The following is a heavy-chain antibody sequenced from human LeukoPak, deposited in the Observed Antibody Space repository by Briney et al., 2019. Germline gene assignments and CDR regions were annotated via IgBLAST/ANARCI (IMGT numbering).Heavy chain of an antibody. CDR3: TRVQVVVVTATHYFDY. CDR1: GFTFGDYA. Sequence: GGSLRLSCTASGFTFGDYAMSWVRQAPGKGLEWVGFIRSKAYGGTTGYAASVKGRFTISRDDSKSIAYLQMNSLKTEDTAVYYCTRVQVVVVTATHYFDYWGQGTLVTASS. V-gene: IGHV3-49*04. CDR2: IRSKAYGGTT. J-gene: IGHJ4*02. D-gene: IGHD2-15*01.